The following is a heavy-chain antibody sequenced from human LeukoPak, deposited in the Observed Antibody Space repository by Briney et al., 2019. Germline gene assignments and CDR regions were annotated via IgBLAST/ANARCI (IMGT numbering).Heavy chain of an antibody. D-gene: IGHD3-16*01. J-gene: IGHJ5*02. V-gene: IGHV3-48*01. CDR3: ARGGNPSPNRFDP. CDR2: ISRDSSTI. Sequence: GGPLSPSCQASGLTLRSFGMNWVRKAPGKGLEWISYISRDSSTIYYADSVKGRFTISRDSAKTSLYLQMNSLRAEDTAVYHCARGGNPSPNRFDPWGQGTLVTVSS. CDR1: GLTLRSFG.